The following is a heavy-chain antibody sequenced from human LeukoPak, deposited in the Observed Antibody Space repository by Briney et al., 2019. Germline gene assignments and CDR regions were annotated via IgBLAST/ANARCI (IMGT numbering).Heavy chain of an antibody. CDR3: ARVSSRSSSWDYYYYMDV. CDR1: GYTFTGYY. V-gene: IGHV1-2*02. CDR2: INPNSGGT. Sequence: ASVKVSCKASGYTFTGYYMHWVRQAPGQGLEWMGWINPNSGGTNYAQKFQGRVTMTRDTSISTAYMELSRLRSDDTAVYYCARVSSRSSSWDYYYYMDVWGKGTTVTVSS. D-gene: IGHD6-13*01. J-gene: IGHJ6*03.